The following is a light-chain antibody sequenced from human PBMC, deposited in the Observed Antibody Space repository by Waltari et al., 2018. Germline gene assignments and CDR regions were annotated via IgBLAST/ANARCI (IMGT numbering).Light chain of an antibody. Sequence: EIVLKQSPATLALSHGERATLSCRASQSVSSYLAWYQQKPGQAPRLLIYDASNRATGIPARFSGSGSGTDFTLTISSLEPEDFAVYYCQQRSNWLTFGGGTKVEIK. J-gene: IGKJ4*01. CDR2: DAS. CDR1: QSVSSY. CDR3: QQRSNWLT. V-gene: IGKV3-11*01.